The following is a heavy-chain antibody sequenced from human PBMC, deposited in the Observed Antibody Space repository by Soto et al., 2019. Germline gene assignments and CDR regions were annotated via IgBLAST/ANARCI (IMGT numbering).Heavy chain of an antibody. V-gene: IGHV4-39*01. CDR1: GGSINTYNLF. CDR2: IHYGGNA. D-gene: IGHD2-21*02. CDR3: ARVNVTLDL. Sequence: QLQLQESGPGLVGPSETLPLTCTVSGGSINTYNLFWAWVRQPPGKGLEWIASIHYGGNAYYSPSLTTRATISRDTSKNRVSLELTSVTAADTAVYFCARVNVTLDLWGQGTLVTVSS. J-gene: IGHJ4*02.